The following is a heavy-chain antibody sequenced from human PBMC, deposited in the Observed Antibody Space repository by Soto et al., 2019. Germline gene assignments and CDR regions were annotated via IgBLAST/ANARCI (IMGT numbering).Heavy chain of an antibody. CDR2: IYGVATT. J-gene: IGHJ4*02. CDR3: EILRN. V-gene: IGHV3-53*01. CDR1: GFTASSNY. Sequence: GGSLRLSCAASGFTASSNYMNWVRQAPGKGLEWLSIIYGVATTYYADPVKGRFAISRDNFKNTLYRQRNNLRAEDTDVYYCEILRNWGQGTLVTVPS.